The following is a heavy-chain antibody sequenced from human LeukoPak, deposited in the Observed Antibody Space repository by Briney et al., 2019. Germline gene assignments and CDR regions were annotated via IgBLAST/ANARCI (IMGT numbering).Heavy chain of an antibody. CDR3: ARLAADYYDSSGYYYHFDY. J-gene: IGHJ4*02. D-gene: IGHD3-22*01. V-gene: IGHV4-39*01. CDR2: IYYSGST. Sequence: SETLSLTCTVSGGSISSSSYYWGWIRQPPGKGLEWIGSIYYSGSTYYNPSLKSRVTISVDTSKNQFSLKLSSVTAADTAVYYCARLAADYYDSSGYYYHFDYWGQGTLVTVSS. CDR1: GGSISSSSYY.